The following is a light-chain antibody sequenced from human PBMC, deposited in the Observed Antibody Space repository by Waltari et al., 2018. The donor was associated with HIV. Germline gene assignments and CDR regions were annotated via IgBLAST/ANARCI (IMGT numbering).Light chain of an antibody. J-gene: IGLJ3*02. CDR1: TSDVGASKY. CDR3: CSFATGYTGV. V-gene: IGLV2-11*01. Sequence: SALTQPRSVAGSHEQSVPISCTATTSDVGASKYLSWYQQQRGKAPKLMIYDVSKRVSGVPVRFSGSNSGDTASLTISGSQAEDECDYYCCSFATGYTGVFGGGTKHTVL. CDR2: DVS.